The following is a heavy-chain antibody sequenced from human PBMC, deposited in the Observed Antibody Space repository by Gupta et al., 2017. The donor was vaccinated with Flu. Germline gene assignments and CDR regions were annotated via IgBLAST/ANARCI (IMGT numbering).Heavy chain of an antibody. CDR3: ARGLEGSSGYYHVGY. CDR2: IWYDGSNK. J-gene: IGHJ4*02. V-gene: IGHV3-33*01. D-gene: IGHD3-22*01. Sequence: YGMHGVRQAPGKGLEWVAVIWYDGSNKYYADSGKGRFTISRDNSKNTLYLQMNSLRAEDTAVYYCARGLEGSSGYYHVGYWGQGTLVTVSS. CDR1: YG.